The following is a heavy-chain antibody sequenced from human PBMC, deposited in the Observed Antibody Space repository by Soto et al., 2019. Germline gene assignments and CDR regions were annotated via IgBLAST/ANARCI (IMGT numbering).Heavy chain of an antibody. J-gene: IGHJ6*02. V-gene: IGHV4-34*01. CDR1: GGSFSGYY. Sequence: QVQLKQWGAGLLKPSETLSLTCAVYGGSFSGYYWSWIRQPPGKGLEWIGEINHRGRTNHNPSLKTRVSISVDTSKNQFSLKVSSVTAADTAAYYCARSGDYPRYYYGMDVWGQGTTVTVSS. CDR2: INHRGRT. CDR3: ARSGDYPRYYYGMDV. D-gene: IGHD4-17*01.